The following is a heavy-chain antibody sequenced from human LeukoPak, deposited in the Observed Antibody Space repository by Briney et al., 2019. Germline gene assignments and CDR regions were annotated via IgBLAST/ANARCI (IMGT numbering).Heavy chain of an antibody. CDR2: ISGYNGYT. Sequence: ASVKVSCKASGYTFTNYGVSWVRQAPGQGLEWMGWISGYNGYTNYAQKFQFRVTMTTDTSTSTAYMELRSLTSDDTAVYYCARDKAVTTELTQYFHHWGQGTLVTVSS. CDR3: ARDKAVTTELTQYFHH. CDR1: GYTFTNYG. J-gene: IGHJ1*01. V-gene: IGHV1-18*01. D-gene: IGHD4-11*01.